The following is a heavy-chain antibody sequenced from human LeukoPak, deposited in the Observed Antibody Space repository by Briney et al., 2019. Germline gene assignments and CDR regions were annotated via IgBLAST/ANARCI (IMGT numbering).Heavy chain of an antibody. CDR3: ARVRTTGTTRRNWFDP. Sequence: ASVKVSCTASGYTFTGYYMHWVRQAPGQGLEWMGWINPNSGGTNYAQKFQGRVTMTRDTSISTAYMELSRLRSDDTAVYYCARVRTTGTTRRNWFDPWGQGTLVTVSS. D-gene: IGHD1-1*01. CDR1: GYTFTGYY. V-gene: IGHV1-2*02. J-gene: IGHJ5*02. CDR2: INPNSGGT.